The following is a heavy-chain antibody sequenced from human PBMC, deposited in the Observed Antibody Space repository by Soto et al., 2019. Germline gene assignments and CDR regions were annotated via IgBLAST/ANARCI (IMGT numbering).Heavy chain of an antibody. CDR2: IIPILGIA. Sequence: QVQLVQSGTEVKKPGSSVRVSCKASGGTFSSYIISLMREAPGQGLEWMGRIIPILGIANYAQKFQVRVTITADKSTSTAYMELSSLRSEDTAVYYCATGQGAYCSSTSCYDYWGQGTLVTVSS. D-gene: IGHD2-2*01. CDR3: ATGQGAYCSSTSCYDY. CDR1: GGTFSSYI. V-gene: IGHV1-69*02. J-gene: IGHJ4*02.